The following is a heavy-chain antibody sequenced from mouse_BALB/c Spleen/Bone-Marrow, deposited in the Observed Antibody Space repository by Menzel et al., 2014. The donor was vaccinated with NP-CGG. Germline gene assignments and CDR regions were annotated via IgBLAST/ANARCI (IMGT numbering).Heavy chain of an antibody. V-gene: IGHV1S81*02. CDR1: GYTFTSYY. CDR2: INPSNGGT. CDR3: TRDHYYYGSSYWYFDV. Sequence: QVQLQQPGAELVKPGASVKLSCKASGYTFTSYYMYWVKQRPGQGLEWIGGINPSNGGTNFNEKFKSKATLTVDKSSSKAYMQLSSLTSEDSAVYYCTRDHYYYGSSYWYFDVWGAGTTVTVSS. J-gene: IGHJ1*01. D-gene: IGHD1-1*01.